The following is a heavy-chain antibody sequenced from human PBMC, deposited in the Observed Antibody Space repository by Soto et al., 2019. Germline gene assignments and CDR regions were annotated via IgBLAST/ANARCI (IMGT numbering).Heavy chain of an antibody. CDR3: ALPLEQYCSGGSCYPEYFQH. J-gene: IGHJ1*01. CDR2: ISYDGSNK. Sequence: QVQLVESGGGVVQPGRSLRLSCAASGFTFSSYGMHWVRQAPGKGLEWVAVISYDGSNKYYADSVKGRFTISRDNSKNTLYLQMNSLRAEETAVYYCALPLEQYCSGGSCYPEYFQHWGQGTLVTVSS. V-gene: IGHV3-30*03. D-gene: IGHD2-15*01. CDR1: GFTFSSYG.